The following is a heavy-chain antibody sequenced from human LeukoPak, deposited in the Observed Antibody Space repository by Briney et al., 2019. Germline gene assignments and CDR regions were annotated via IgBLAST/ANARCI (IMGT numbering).Heavy chain of an antibody. CDR3: AKDFDRNYSLDY. Sequence: GGSLRLSCAASGFIFSSHGMHWVRQVPGKGLEWLAFIQNDGRRKDYADSVRGRFTISRDSSKNTMYLEMSSLRAEDTAVYYCAKDFDRNYSLDYWGQGTLVTVSS. V-gene: IGHV3-30*02. J-gene: IGHJ4*02. CDR1: GFIFSSHG. CDR2: IQNDGRRK. D-gene: IGHD1-14*01.